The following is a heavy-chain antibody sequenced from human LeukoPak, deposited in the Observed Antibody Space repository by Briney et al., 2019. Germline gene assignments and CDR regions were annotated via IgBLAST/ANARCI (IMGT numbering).Heavy chain of an antibody. J-gene: IGHJ4*02. V-gene: IGHV3-73*01. CDR3: ARPGYYGSGSSDY. CDR1: GFTFSGSA. D-gene: IGHD3-10*01. CDR2: IRSKANSYAT. Sequence: GGSLRLSCAASGFTFSGSAMHWVRQASGKGLEWVGRIRSKANSYATAYAASVKGRFTISRDDSKNTAYLQMNSLETEDTAVYYCARPGYYGSGSSDYWGQGTLVTVSS.